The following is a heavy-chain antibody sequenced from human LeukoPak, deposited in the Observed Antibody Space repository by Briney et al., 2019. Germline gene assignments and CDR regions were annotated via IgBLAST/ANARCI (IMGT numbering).Heavy chain of an antibody. Sequence: GGSLRLSCAAPGFTFSTYNMNWVRQAPGKGLEWVSSISTSSSYIYYADSVKGRFTISRDNAKNSLYLQMNSLRAEDRAVYYCARDSITIEFDYWGQGTLVTVSS. CDR1: GFTFSTYN. CDR2: ISTSSSYI. V-gene: IGHV3-21*01. D-gene: IGHD3-10*01. J-gene: IGHJ4*02. CDR3: ARDSITIEFDY.